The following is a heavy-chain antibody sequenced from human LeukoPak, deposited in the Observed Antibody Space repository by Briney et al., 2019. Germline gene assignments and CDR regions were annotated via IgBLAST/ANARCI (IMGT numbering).Heavy chain of an antibody. Sequence: PSETLSLTCTVSGGSISSYYWSWIRQPAGKGLEWIWRIYTSGSTNYNPSLKSRVTMSVDTSKNQFSLKLSSVTAADTAVYYRARGGLAVAGRGFDPWGQGTLVTVSS. J-gene: IGHJ5*02. CDR1: GGSISSYY. CDR3: ARGGLAVAGRGFDP. V-gene: IGHV4-4*07. D-gene: IGHD6-19*01. CDR2: IYTSGST.